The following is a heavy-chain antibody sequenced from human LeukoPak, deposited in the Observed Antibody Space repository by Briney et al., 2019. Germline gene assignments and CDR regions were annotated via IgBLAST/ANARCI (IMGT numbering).Heavy chain of an antibody. Sequence: SETLSLTCAVYGGSFSGYYWSWIRQPPGKGLEWIGEINHSGSTNYNPSLKCRVTISVDTSKNQFSLKLSSVTAADTAVYYCARGLGYCSGGSCSTPLSPRPYGMDVWGQGTTVTVSS. V-gene: IGHV4-34*01. CDR3: ARGLGYCSGGSCSTPLSPRPYGMDV. CDR2: INHSGST. J-gene: IGHJ6*02. D-gene: IGHD2-15*01. CDR1: GGSFSGYY.